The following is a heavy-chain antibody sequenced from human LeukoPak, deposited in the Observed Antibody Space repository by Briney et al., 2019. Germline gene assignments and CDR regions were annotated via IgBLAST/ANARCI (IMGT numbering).Heavy chain of an antibody. D-gene: IGHD5-12*01. V-gene: IGHV3-7*01. J-gene: IGHJ4*02. CDR1: GFSLSAAW. Sequence: GGSLRLSCEASGFSLSAAWMTWARQAPGKGLEWVATIKNDGSDKYYVDSVKGRFTLSRDNAKNSVYLQMNSLRVEDTAVYYCVNLGYSDGGQGTLVTVSS. CDR3: VNLGYSD. CDR2: IKNDGSDK.